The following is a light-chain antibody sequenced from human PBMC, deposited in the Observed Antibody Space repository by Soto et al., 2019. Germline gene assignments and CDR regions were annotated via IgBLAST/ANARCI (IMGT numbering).Light chain of an antibody. Sequence: QSVLTQPASVSGSPGQSITISCTGTSSDVGGYNFVSWYQQQPGKAPKLMVYEVTNRPSGVSYRFSGSKSGNTASLTISGLQAEDEADYFCSSYTGRGTLIFGGGTKLTVL. CDR2: EVT. CDR3: SSYTGRGTLI. J-gene: IGLJ2*01. V-gene: IGLV2-14*01. CDR1: SSDVGGYNF.